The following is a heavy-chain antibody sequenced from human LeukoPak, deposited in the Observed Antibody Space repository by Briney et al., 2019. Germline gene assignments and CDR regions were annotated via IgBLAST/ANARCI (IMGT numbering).Heavy chain of an antibody. J-gene: IGHJ3*02. CDR2: IIPIFGTA. CDR1: GGTFSSYA. D-gene: IGHD2-2*01. V-gene: IGHV1-69*13. Sequence: ASVKVSCKASGGTFSSYAISWVRQAPGQGLEWMGGIIPIFGTANYAQKFQGRVTITADESTSTAYMELSSLRSEDTAVYYCASDCSSTSCPPPPLGGGAFDIWGQGTMVTVSS. CDR3: ASDCSSTSCPPPPLGGGAFDI.